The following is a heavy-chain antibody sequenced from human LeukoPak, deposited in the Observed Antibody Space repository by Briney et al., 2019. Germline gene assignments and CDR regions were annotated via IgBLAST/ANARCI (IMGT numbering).Heavy chain of an antibody. CDR3: ATTGIGYGMDV. D-gene: IGHD1-1*01. V-gene: IGHV4-59*08. Sequence: PSETLSLTCTVSGGSISSYYWSWIRQPPGKGLEWIGYIYYSGSTNYNPSLKSRVTISVDTSKNQFSLKLSSVTAADTAVYYCATTGIGYGMDVWGQGTTVTVSS. CDR2: IYYSGST. J-gene: IGHJ6*02. CDR1: GGSISSYY.